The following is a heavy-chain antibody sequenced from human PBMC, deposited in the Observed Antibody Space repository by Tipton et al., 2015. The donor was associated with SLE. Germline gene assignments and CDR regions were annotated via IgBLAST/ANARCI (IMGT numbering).Heavy chain of an antibody. V-gene: IGHV4-39*07. J-gene: IGHJ3*02. D-gene: IGHD5-12*01. CDR2: IYYSGGT. CDR3: VGGEGGYDHLRRFGI. Sequence: TLSLTCTVSGGSLSSSRSYWGWMRQLPGKGLEWFGSIYYSGGTYYNPSRKSRFTRTVDTPKNHLSLNLSSVTAADAAVYYCVGGEGGYDHLRRFGIWGPGTMVTVSS. CDR1: GGSLSSSRSY.